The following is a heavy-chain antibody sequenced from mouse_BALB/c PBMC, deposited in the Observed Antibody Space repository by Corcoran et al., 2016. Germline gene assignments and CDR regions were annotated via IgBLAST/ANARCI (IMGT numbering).Heavy chain of an antibody. CDR1: GYTFTNYG. Sequence: QIRLMQSGPELKKPGETVKIPCKASGYTFTNYGMNWVKQAPGKGLKWMGWINTNTGEPTYAEEFKGRFTFSLETSASTAYLQINNLKNEETATYFCARSTDYVDYWGQGTTLTVSS. J-gene: IGHJ2*01. CDR2: INTNTGEP. V-gene: IGHV9-3*02. CDR3: ARSTDYVDY.